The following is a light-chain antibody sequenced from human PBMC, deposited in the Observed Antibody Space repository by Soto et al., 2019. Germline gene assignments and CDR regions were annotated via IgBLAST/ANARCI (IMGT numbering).Light chain of an antibody. Sequence: EIVMTQSPAPLSVSPGEIATLSFRASQSGSSNLAWYQQKPGQAPRLLIYGTSTRATGIPARFSGNGSGTEFTLTISSLQSEDFAVYYCQQYNNWPPLTFGGGNKVEIK. J-gene: IGKJ4*01. CDR3: QQYNNWPPLT. CDR1: QSGSSN. V-gene: IGKV3-15*01. CDR2: GTS.